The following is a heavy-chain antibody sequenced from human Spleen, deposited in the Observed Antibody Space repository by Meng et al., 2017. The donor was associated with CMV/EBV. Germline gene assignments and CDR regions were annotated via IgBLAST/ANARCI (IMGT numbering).Heavy chain of an antibody. CDR3: ARGPTYYYGSGSYLNWFDP. V-gene: IGHV4-34*01. D-gene: IGHD3-10*01. CDR2: INHSGST. Sequence: SVSGYYWSRIRQPPGKGLEWIGEINHSGSTNYNPSLKSRVTISVDTSKNQFSLKLSSVTAADTAVYYCARGPTYYYGSGSYLNWFDPWGQGTLVTVSS. CDR1: SVSGYY. J-gene: IGHJ5*02.